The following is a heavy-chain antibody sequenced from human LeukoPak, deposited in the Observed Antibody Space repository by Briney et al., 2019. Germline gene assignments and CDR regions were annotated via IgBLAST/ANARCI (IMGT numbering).Heavy chain of an antibody. D-gene: IGHD6-6*01. CDR2: ISWNSGSI. CDR3: AKDLGPLVSGSSGFDY. CDR1: GFTFDDCA. J-gene: IGHJ4*02. Sequence: GGSLRLSCAASGFTFDDCAMHWVRQAPGKGLEWVSGISWNSGSIGYADSVKGRFTISRDNAKNSLYLQMNSLRAEDTALYYCAKDLGPLVSGSSGFDYWGQGTLVTVSS. V-gene: IGHV3-9*01.